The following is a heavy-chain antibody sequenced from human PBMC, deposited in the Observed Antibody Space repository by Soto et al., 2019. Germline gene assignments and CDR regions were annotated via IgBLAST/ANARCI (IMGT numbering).Heavy chain of an antibody. CDR1: GFTVSNNY. D-gene: IGHD5-12*01. Sequence: EVQLVESGGGLVQPGGSLRLSCAASGFTVSNNYMTWVRQAPGKGLEWVSVIYRGGSTYYAYSVRGRFTISRDNSKNPLYLQMSSLRAEDTAVYYWARARFGGLAAIFADCWGQGSVGTVSS. J-gene: IGHJ4*02. V-gene: IGHV3-66*01. CDR3: ARARFGGLAAIFADC. CDR2: IYRGGST.